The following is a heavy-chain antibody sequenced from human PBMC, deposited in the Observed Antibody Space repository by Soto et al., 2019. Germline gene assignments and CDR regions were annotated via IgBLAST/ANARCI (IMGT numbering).Heavy chain of an antibody. CDR3: ARDRGIILTGPKGWFDP. J-gene: IGHJ5*02. V-gene: IGHV1-2*02. Sequence: GASVKVSCKASGYTFTGYYMHWVRQAPGQGLEWMGWINPNSGGTNYAQKFQGRVTMTRDTSISTAYMELSRLRSDDTAVYYCARDRGIILTGPKGWFDPWGQGTLVTVS. D-gene: IGHD3-9*01. CDR2: INPNSGGT. CDR1: GYTFTGYY.